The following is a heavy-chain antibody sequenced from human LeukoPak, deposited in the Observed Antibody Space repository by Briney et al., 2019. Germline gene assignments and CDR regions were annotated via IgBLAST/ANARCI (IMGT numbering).Heavy chain of an antibody. Sequence: PGGSLRLSCAASGFTFSSFAMTWVRQAPGKGLEWVSAISGSGVSTYYADSVKGRFTISRDNPKNTLSLQMNSLRAEDTAVYYCAKGWFGDCWGQGTLVTVSS. CDR3: AKGWFGDC. D-gene: IGHD3-10*01. V-gene: IGHV3-23*01. CDR2: ISGSGVST. J-gene: IGHJ4*02. CDR1: GFTFSSFA.